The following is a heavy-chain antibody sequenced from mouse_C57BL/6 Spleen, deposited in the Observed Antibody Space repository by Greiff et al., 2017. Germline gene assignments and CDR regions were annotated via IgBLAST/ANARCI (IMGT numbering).Heavy chain of an antibody. J-gene: IGHJ1*03. V-gene: IGHV1-82*01. CDR2: IYPGDGDT. CDR1: GYAFSSSW. CDR3: AGRGDWYFDV. Sequence: QVQLQQSGPELVKPGASVKISCKASGYAFSSSWMNWVKQRPGKGLEWIGRIYPGDGDTNYNGKFKGKATLTADKSSSTAYMQLSSLTSEDSAVYFCAGRGDWYFDVWGTGTTVTVSS.